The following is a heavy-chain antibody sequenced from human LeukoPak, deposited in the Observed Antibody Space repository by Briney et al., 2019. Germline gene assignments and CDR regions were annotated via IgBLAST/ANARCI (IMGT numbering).Heavy chain of an antibody. D-gene: IGHD1-26*01. CDR3: ARDGRFPPEVLPRYFDY. CDR1: GGSFSGYY. J-gene: IGHJ4*02. V-gene: IGHV4-34*01. CDR2: IYYSGST. Sequence: SETLSLTCAVYGGSFSGYYWSWVRQPPGKGLEWIGNIYYSGSTYYNPSLKSRVTISVETSENQFSLKLSSVTAADTAVYYCARDGRFPPEVLPRYFDYWGQGTLVTVSS.